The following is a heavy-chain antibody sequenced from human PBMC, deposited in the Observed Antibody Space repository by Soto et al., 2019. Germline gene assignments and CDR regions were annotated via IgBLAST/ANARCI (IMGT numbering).Heavy chain of an antibody. CDR1: GGSISSSNW. CDR3: AREVGYYDSSGYRFDP. J-gene: IGHJ5*02. CDR2: IYHSGST. D-gene: IGHD3-22*01. Sequence: SETLSLTCAASGGSISSSNWWSWVRQPPGKGLEWTGEIYHSGSTNYNPSLKSRVTISVDKSKNQFSLKLSSVTAADTAVYYCAREVGYYDSSGYRFDPWGQGTLVTVSS. V-gene: IGHV4-4*02.